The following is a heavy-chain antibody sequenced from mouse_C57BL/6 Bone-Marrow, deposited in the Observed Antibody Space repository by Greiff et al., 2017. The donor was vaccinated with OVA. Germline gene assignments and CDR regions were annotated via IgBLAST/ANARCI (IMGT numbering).Heavy chain of an antibody. CDR2: IYPGDGDT. CDR3: ARGGRGSSYAMDY. Sequence: VQGVESGPELVKPGASVKISCKASGYAFSSSWMNWVKQRPGKGLEWIGRIYPGDGDTNYNGKFKGKATLTADKSSSTAYMQLSSLTAEDSAVYFCARGGRGSSYAMDYWGQGTSVTVSS. J-gene: IGHJ4*01. D-gene: IGHD1-1*02. CDR1: GYAFSSSW. V-gene: IGHV1-82*01.